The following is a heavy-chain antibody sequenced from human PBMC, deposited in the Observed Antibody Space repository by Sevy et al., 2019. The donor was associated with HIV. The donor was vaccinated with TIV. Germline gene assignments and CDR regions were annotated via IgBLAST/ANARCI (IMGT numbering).Heavy chain of an antibody. Sequence: SETLSLTCTVSGGSISSYYWSSIRQPPGKGLEWIGYIYYSGSTNYNPTLKSRVTISVDTSKNQFSLKLSSVTAADTAVYYCARGVGYDFWSGYYENDYYYYGMDVWGQGTTVTVSS. V-gene: IGHV4-59*01. CDR1: GGSISSYY. CDR3: ARGVGYDFWSGYYENDYYYYGMDV. CDR2: IYYSGST. J-gene: IGHJ6*02. D-gene: IGHD3-3*01.